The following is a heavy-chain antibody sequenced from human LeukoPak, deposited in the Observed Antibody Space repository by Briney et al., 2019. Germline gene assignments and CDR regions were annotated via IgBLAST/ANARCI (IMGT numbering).Heavy chain of an antibody. Sequence: GGSLRLSCAASGFTFSSYDMHWVRQAPGKGLEWVSAIAIAGDTYYSGSAKGRFTISRENAKNSLYLQMNSLRAGDTAVYYCARGIVGAINLYDYWGQGTLVTVSS. CDR3: ARGIVGAINLYDY. CDR2: IAIAGDT. D-gene: IGHD1-26*01. J-gene: IGHJ4*02. V-gene: IGHV3-13*04. CDR1: GFTFSSYD.